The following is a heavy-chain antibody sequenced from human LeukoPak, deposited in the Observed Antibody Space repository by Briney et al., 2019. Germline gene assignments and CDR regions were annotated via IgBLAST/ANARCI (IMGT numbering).Heavy chain of an antibody. CDR2: INGSGGST. J-gene: IGHJ4*02. V-gene: IGHV3-23*01. CDR3: AKDRDGYKSGDFDY. CDR1: GFTFSSYA. Sequence: GGSLRLSCAASGFTFSSYAMSWVRQAPGKGLEWVSAINGSGGSTYYADSVKGRFTISRDNSKNTLYLQMNSLRAEDTAVYYCAKDRDGYKSGDFDYWGQGTLVTVSS. D-gene: IGHD5-24*01.